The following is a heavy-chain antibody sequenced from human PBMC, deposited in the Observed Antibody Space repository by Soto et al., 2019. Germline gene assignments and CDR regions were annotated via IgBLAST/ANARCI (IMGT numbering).Heavy chain of an antibody. CDR1: VGSVSSSSYY. V-gene: IGHV4-39*01. Sequence: SETLSLSCTVSVGSVSSSSYYWGWILQPPGKGLEWIGSIYYSGSTYYNPSLKSRVTIPVDTSKNQFSLKLSSVTAADTAVYYCARHSYIAAAGIGWFDPWGQGTLVTVSS. CDR3: ARHSYIAAAGIGWFDP. D-gene: IGHD6-13*01. J-gene: IGHJ5*02. CDR2: IYYSGST.